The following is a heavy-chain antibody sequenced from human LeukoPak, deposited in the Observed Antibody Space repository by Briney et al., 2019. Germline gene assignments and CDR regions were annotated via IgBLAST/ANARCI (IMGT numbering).Heavy chain of an antibody. D-gene: IGHD6-19*01. J-gene: IGHJ4*02. CDR1: GGSIISYY. CDR3: ARGDSGWKRFDY. CDR2: IYYSGST. V-gene: IGHV4-59*01. Sequence: SETLSLTCTVSGGSIISYYWSWIRQPPGKGLEWIGYIYYSGSTNYNPSLKSRVTISLDTSKNQFSLKLGSVTAADTAVYFCARGDSGWKRFDYWGPGTLVIVSS.